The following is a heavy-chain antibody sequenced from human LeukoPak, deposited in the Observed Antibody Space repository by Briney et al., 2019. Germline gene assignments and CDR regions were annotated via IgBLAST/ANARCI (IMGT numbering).Heavy chain of an antibody. CDR2: ISAYNGNT. CDR3: ARGRSHGDGSGSYYDYLDY. Sequence: GASVKVSCKASGYTFTNYGISWVRQAPGQGLEWMGWISAYNGNTHYAQKFQGRVTMTTDTSTSTAYMELRSLRSDDMAVYYCARGRSHGDGSGSYYDYLDYWGQGTLVTVSS. V-gene: IGHV1-18*03. J-gene: IGHJ4*02. CDR1: GYTFTNYG. D-gene: IGHD3-10*01.